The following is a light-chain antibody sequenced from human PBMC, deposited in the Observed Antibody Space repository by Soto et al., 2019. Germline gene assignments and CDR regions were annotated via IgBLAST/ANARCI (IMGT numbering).Light chain of an antibody. J-gene: IGKJ2*01. CDR1: QSVDNN. Sequence: EIVMTQSPVTLSASPWESATLSCRASQSVDNNVTWYQQKPGQAPRLLIVGSFARATGIPARFSGSGSGSDFTLTISRLEPEDFAVYYCQQYYQWPSYTFGQGTKVDIK. CDR2: GSF. CDR3: QQYYQWPSYT. V-gene: IGKV3-15*01.